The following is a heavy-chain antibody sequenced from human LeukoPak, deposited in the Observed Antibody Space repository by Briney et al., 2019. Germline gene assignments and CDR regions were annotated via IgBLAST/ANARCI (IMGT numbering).Heavy chain of an antibody. Sequence: PGRSLRLSCAASGFIFDDYAMHWVRQAPGKGLEWVSGINWNSGSIDYADSVKGRFTISRDNAKKSLYLQMNSLRAEDTALYYCAKNPGYDSTWYYFDYWGQGALVTVSS. D-gene: IGHD6-13*01. CDR1: GFIFDDYA. CDR3: AKNPGYDSTWYYFDY. J-gene: IGHJ4*02. CDR2: INWNSGSI. V-gene: IGHV3-9*01.